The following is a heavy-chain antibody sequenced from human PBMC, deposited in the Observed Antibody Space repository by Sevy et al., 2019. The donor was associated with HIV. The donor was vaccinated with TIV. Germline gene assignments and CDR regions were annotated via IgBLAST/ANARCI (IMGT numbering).Heavy chain of an antibody. CDR1: GYTFTSYR. Sequence: ASVKVSCKASGYTFTSYRVSWVRQAPGQGLEWMGWISAHNGDTHYAQKFQGRVTMTTDTPTSTAYMDLRSLRSDDTAVYYCARAYCSGGSCYSLAYWRQGTLVTVSS. CDR2: ISAHNGDT. CDR3: ARAYCSGGSCYSLAY. J-gene: IGHJ4*02. D-gene: IGHD2-15*01. V-gene: IGHV1-18*01.